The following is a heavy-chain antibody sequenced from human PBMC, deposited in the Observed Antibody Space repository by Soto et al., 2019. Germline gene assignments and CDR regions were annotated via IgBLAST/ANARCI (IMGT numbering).Heavy chain of an antibody. D-gene: IGHD3-16*02. J-gene: IGHJ5*02. CDR1: GYTFTSYG. CDR3: ARELAAFGGVIVSRWFDP. Sequence: ASVKVSCKASGYTFTSYGISWVQQAPGQGLEWMGWISAYNGNTNYAQKLQGRVTMTTDTSTSTAYMELRSLRSDDTAVYYCARELAAFGGVIVSRWFDPWGQGTLVTVS. CDR2: ISAYNGNT. V-gene: IGHV1-18*01.